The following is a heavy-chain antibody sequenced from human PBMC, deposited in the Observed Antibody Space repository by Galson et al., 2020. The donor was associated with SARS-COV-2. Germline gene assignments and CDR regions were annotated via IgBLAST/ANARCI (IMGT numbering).Heavy chain of an antibody. V-gene: IGHV4-39*01. Sequence: SETLSLTCSVPAGSISSSTYFWGWVRQPPGKGLEWIGNINYSGSTYYNPSLKSRATMSVDTSKSQFSLKLNSVTAADTAVYYCARHVRIASVGSHVDDVGEGTQVAVSS. CDR2: INYSGST. J-gene: IGHJ4*02. CDR3: ARHVRIASVGSHVDD. D-gene: IGHD3-10*01. CDR1: AGSISSSTYF.